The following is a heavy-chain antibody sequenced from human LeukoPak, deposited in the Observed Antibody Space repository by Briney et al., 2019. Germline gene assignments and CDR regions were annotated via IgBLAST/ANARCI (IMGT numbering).Heavy chain of an antibody. Sequence: SPSETLSLTCAVYGVSFSGYYWSWIRQPPGKGLEWIGEINHSGSTNYNPSLKSRVTISVDTSKNQFSLKLSSVTAADTAVYYCARGWAYYYGSGRKKALDYWGQGTLVTVSS. CDR2: INHSGST. J-gene: IGHJ4*02. CDR3: ARGWAYYYGSGRKKALDY. D-gene: IGHD3-10*01. CDR1: GVSFSGYY. V-gene: IGHV4-34*01.